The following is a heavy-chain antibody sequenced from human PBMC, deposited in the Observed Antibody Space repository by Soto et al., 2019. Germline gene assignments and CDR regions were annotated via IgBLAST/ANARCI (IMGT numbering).Heavy chain of an antibody. CDR3: ASREWRYYDNGPDY. CDR2: IYSGDST. V-gene: IGHV3-53*01. J-gene: IGHJ4*02. CDR1: GFSVICKY. D-gene: IGHD3-22*01. Sequence: PGGSLILSYAASGFSVICKYMSWVRQAPGKGLEWVSIIYSGDSTYYADSVRGRFTISRDSSKNTLHLQMNSLRAEDTAMYYCASREWRYYDNGPDYWGRGTLVTVSS.